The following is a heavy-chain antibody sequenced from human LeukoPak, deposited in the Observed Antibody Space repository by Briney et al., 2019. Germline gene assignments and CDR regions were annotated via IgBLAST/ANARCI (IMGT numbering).Heavy chain of an antibody. V-gene: IGHV3-48*02. CDR2: ISSSSSTI. J-gene: IGHJ3*01. CDR1: GFTFSSYS. CDR3: ARDYGLNCYPTSCAGAFDF. D-gene: IGHD3-9*01. Sequence: GGSLRHSCAASGFTFSSYSMNWVRQAPGKGLEWVSYISSSSSTIYYADSVKGRFTISRDNAKNSLYLQMNSLRDEDTAVYYCARDYGLNCYPTSCAGAFDFWGQGTMVTVSS.